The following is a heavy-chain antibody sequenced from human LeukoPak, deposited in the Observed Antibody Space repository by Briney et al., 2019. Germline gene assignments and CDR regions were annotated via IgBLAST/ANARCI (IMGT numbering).Heavy chain of an antibody. Sequence: KTSQTLSLTCTVSGDTFSSGDYYWSWVRQPPGKGLEWIGNIYYSGTTYYNPSLKSRITISLDTSKNQFSLNLNSVTAADTAVYYCARDLIHRGNGDAFDIWGQGTMVTVSS. J-gene: IGHJ3*02. D-gene: IGHD1-1*01. CDR3: ARDLIHRGNGDAFDI. V-gene: IGHV4-30-4*01. CDR1: GDTFSSGDYY. CDR2: IYYSGTT.